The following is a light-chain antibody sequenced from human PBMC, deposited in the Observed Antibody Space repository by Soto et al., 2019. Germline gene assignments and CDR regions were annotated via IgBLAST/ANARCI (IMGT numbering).Light chain of an antibody. V-gene: IGLV2-14*01. CDR2: AVT. CDR1: SGDVGGYNY. CDR3: CSYTGASTYV. J-gene: IGLJ1*01. Sequence: QSALTQPASVSGSPGQSVTISCAGTSGDVGGYNYVSWYQQHPGKAPKLMIHAVTNRPSGVSNRFSGSKSGNTASLTISSLQAEDEADYCCCSYTGASTYVFGTGTKVTVL.